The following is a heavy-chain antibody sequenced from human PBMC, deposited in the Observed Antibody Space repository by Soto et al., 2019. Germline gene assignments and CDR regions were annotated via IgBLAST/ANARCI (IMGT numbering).Heavy chain of an antibody. CDR3: ARHNSSGSRTWFDP. Sequence: EALSLTCRVSGGTINSSRYFWGWVRQPPGRGLEWMGSIYYSGSTHYNPSPRSRVTISVDTSKNQFSLKLSSVTAADTAVFSCARHNSSGSRTWFDPWGQGTLVTVSS. CDR1: GGTINSSRYF. V-gene: IGHV4-39*01. J-gene: IGHJ5*02. D-gene: IGHD6-19*01. CDR2: IYYSGST.